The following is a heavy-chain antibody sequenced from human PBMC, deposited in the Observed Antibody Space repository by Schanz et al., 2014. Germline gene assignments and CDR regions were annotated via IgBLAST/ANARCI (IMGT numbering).Heavy chain of an antibody. CDR3: AKGQLLSYYFDY. Sequence: VQLVESGGGLVQPGRSLRLSCAASRFIFSDYYMSWIRQAPGKGLEWVSYISSSGTTIYYSDSVKGRFTISRDNAKNSLYLQMNSLRAEDTAVYYCAKGQLLSYYFDYWGQGTLVTVSS. CDR2: ISSSGTTI. V-gene: IGHV3-11*01. J-gene: IGHJ4*02. CDR1: RFIFSDYY. D-gene: IGHD2-21*01.